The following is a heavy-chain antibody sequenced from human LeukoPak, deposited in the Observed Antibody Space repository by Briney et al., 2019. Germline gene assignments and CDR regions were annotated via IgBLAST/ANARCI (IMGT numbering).Heavy chain of an antibody. V-gene: IGHV3-7*05. D-gene: IGHD1-26*01. J-gene: IGHJ3*02. CDR1: GFTFSSYW. CDR3: ASYSGSYYAAFDI. Sequence: GGSLRLSCAASGFTFSSYWMSWVRQAPGKGLEWVANIKQDGSEKYYVDSVKGRFTISRDNAKKSLYLQMNSLGAEDTAVYYCASYSGSYYAAFDIWGQGTMVTVSS. CDR2: IKQDGSEK.